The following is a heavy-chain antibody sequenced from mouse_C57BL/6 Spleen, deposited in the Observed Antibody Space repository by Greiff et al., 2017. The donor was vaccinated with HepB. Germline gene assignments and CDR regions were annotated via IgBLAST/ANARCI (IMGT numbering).Heavy chain of an antibody. CDR1: GFTFSSYA. V-gene: IGHV5-4*03. CDR3: ARGGYGNYAYYAMDY. CDR2: ISDGGSYT. J-gene: IGHJ4*01. D-gene: IGHD2-10*02. Sequence: DVMLVESGGGLVKPGGSLKLSCAASGFTFSSYAMSWVRQTPEKRLEWVATISDGGSYTYYPDNVKGRFTISRDNAKNNLYLQMSHLKSEDTAMYYCARGGYGNYAYYAMDYWGQGTSVTVSS.